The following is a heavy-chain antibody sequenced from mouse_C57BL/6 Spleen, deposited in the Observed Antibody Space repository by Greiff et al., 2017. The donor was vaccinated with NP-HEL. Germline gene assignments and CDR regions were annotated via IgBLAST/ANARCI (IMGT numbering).Heavy chain of an antibody. CDR3: ARNVGQLRPSAMDY. D-gene: IGHD3-2*02. V-gene: IGHV2-9-1*01. CDR1: GFSLTRYA. CDR2: IWTGGGT. J-gene: IGHJ4*01. Sequence: VKLVESGPGLVAPSQSLYITCTVSGFSLTRYAISWVRQPPGKGLEWLGVIWTGGGTNYNSALKSSLSISKDNSKSQVFLKMNSLQTDDTARYYCARNVGQLRPSAMDYWGQGTSVTVSS.